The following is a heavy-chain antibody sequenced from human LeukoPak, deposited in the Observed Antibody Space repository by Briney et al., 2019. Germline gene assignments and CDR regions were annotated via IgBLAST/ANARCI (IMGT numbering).Heavy chain of an antibody. J-gene: IGHJ6*02. V-gene: IGHV1-2*02. CDR1: GYTFTGYY. CDR3: ARDEYSSGWLPDYYGMDV. Sequence: ASVKVSCKASGYTFTGYYMHWVRQAPGQGLEWMGWINPNSGGTNYAQKFQGRVTMTRDTSISTAYMELSRLRSDDTAVYYRARDEYSSGWLPDYYGMDVWGQGTTVTVSS. D-gene: IGHD6-19*01. CDR2: INPNSGGT.